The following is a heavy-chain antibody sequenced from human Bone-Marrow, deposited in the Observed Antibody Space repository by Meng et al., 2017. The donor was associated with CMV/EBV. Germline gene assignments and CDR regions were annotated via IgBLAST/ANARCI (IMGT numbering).Heavy chain of an antibody. J-gene: IGHJ4*02. CDR2: IYTGNGGR. V-gene: IGHV3-23*03. D-gene: IGHD1-26*01. Sequence: GESLKISCAASGFTFRDFAMTWVRQAPGKGLEWVSVIYTGNGGRFYADSVKGRFTVSRDDYKNTVYLQMNSLRTDDTARYYCAKGSKWVEFDYWGQGALVTVSS. CDR3: AKGSKWVEFDY. CDR1: GFTFRDFA.